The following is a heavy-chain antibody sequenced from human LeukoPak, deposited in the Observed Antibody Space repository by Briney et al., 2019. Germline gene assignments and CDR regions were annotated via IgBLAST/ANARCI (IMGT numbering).Heavy chain of an antibody. Sequence: PGGSLRLSCAASGFSFSNYGMHWVRQAPGKGLEWVAYIRYDGSQKYYGDSVKGRFTISRDNSKNTVYLQMNSLRDGDTAVYYCARDLLSLPHKYFHSWGQGTLVTVSS. V-gene: IGHV3-30*02. J-gene: IGHJ4*02. CDR1: GFSFSNYG. CDR2: IRYDGSQK. CDR3: ARDLLSLPHKYFHS. D-gene: IGHD3-16*01.